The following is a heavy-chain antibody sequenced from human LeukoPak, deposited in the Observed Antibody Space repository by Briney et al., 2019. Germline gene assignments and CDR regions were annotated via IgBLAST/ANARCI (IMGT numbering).Heavy chain of an antibody. J-gene: IGHJ5*02. CDR2: INPSGGRT. Sequence: ASVKVSCKASGYTFTSYYMHWVRQAPGHGLEWMGVINPSGGRTTYALKFQGRVTLTSDSSTSTLYMELSSLRSEDTADYYCARLLDYYDTTGYYLGGTQGWFGPWGQGTLVTVSS. CDR3: ARLLDYYDTTGYYLGGTQGWFGP. V-gene: IGHV1-46*01. CDR1: GYTFTSYY. D-gene: IGHD3-22*01.